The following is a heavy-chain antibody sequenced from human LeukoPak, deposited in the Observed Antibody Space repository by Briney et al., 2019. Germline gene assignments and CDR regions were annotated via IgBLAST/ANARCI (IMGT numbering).Heavy chain of an antibody. D-gene: IGHD2-15*01. J-gene: IGHJ5*02. Sequence: GGSLRLSCAASGFTFSSYSMNWVRQAPGKGLEWVSSISSSSSYIYYADSVKGRFTISRDNAKNSLYPQMNSLRAEDTAVYYCARLAVRYCSGGSCSSTLPYNWFDPWGQGTLVTVSS. CDR1: GFTFSSYS. V-gene: IGHV3-21*01. CDR3: ARLAVRYCSGGSCSSTLPYNWFDP. CDR2: ISSSSSYI.